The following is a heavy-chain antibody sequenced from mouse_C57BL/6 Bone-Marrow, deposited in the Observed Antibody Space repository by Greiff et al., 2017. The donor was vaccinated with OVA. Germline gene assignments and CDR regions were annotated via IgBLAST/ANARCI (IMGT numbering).Heavy chain of an antibody. J-gene: IGHJ3*01. Sequence: DVLLVESGGDLVKPGGSLKLSCAASGFTFSSYGMSWVRQTPDQRLEWVATISSGGSYTYYPDSVKGRFTISRANASNTRSLQMSSLKSEDTARYYCASPRQLRRRFAYWGQGTLVTVSA. D-gene: IGHD3-2*02. CDR1: GFTFSSYG. CDR3: ASPRQLRRRFAY. V-gene: IGHV5-6*01. CDR2: ISSGGSYT.